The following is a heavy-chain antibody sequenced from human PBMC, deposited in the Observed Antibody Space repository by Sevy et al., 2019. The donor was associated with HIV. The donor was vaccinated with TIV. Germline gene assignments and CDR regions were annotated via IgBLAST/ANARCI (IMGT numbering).Heavy chain of an antibody. V-gene: IGHV3-23*01. CDR1: GFSFSNYV. J-gene: IGHJ4*01. CDR3: AKLHSRMIPGNGALDY. CDR2: VSTTSLIN. D-gene: IGHD3-16*01. Sequence: GGSLRLSCTASGFSFSNYVMAWVRQAPGKGLEWVSSVSTTSLINYSAESVNGRFTISRDNSKNTLYLQMNSLRAEDTAIYYCAKLHSRMIPGNGALDYWGRGTLVTVSS.